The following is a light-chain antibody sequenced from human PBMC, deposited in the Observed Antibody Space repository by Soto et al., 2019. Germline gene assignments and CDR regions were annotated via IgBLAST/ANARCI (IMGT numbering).Light chain of an antibody. CDR2: QDS. J-gene: IGLJ2*01. CDR3: QAWDSSTGVV. CDR1: KLGDKY. Sequence: SYELTQPPSVSVSPGQTASITCYGDKLGDKYACWYQQKPGQSPVLVIYQDSKRPSGIPERFSGSNSGNTATLTISGTQAMDEADYYCQAWDSSTGVVFGGGTKVTVL. V-gene: IGLV3-1*01.